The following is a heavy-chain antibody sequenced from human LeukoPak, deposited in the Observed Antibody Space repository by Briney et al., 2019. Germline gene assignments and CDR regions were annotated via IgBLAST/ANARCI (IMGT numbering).Heavy chain of an antibody. CDR3: ARGGDIVVVPPDY. J-gene: IGHJ4*02. Sequence: GGSLRLSCAASGFTFSSYAMHWVRQAPGKGLEWVAVISYDGSNKYYADSMKGRFTISRDNSKNTLYLQMNSLRAEDTAVYYCARGGDIVVVPPDYWGQGTLVTVSS. CDR1: GFTFSSYA. V-gene: IGHV3-30-3*01. CDR2: ISYDGSNK. D-gene: IGHD2-2*01.